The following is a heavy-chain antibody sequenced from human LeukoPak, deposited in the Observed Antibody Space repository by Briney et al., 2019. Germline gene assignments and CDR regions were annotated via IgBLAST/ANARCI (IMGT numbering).Heavy chain of an antibody. CDR2: INPNSGGT. J-gene: IGHJ5*02. D-gene: IGHD4-17*01. V-gene: IGHV1-2*02. Sequence: ASVKVSCKASGYTFTGYYMHWVRQAPGQGLEWMGWINPNSGGTYYAQKFQGRVTMTRDTSTSTAYMELSRLRSDDTAVYYCALIYGDYAPFDPWGQGTLVTVSS. CDR1: GYTFTGYY. CDR3: ALIYGDYAPFDP.